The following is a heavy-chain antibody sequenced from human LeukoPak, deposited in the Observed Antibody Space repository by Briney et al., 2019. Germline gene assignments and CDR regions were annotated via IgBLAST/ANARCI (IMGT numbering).Heavy chain of an antibody. CDR1: GFRFADYA. Sequence: GGSLRLSCAASGFRFADYAMHWVRQAPGKGLEWVSGISWNSGRIAYADSVKGRFTISRDNAKNSLYLQVNSLRTEDTALYYCAEDKASGIVGALDSWGRGTLVTVSS. CDR3: AEDKASGIVGALDS. D-gene: IGHD1-26*01. CDR2: ISWNSGRI. J-gene: IGHJ4*02. V-gene: IGHV3-9*01.